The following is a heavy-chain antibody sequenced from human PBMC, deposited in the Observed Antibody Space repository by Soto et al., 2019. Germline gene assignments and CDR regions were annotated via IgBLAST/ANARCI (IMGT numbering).Heavy chain of an antibody. Sequence: ITLSESGPAVLKSTQTLTLTCTFSGCSLKTNGVGVDWIRQSPGKALERLAFIYWDDDKRYSPSLKNRLSITKDASNNHVVLTLTYMDPVDTGTYYCAYRRRRVGDRSTGDFDYCVQGTMVTVFS. CDR2: IYWDDDK. D-gene: IGHD3-10*01. J-gene: IGHJ4*02. CDR3: AYRRRRVGDRSTGDFDY. CDR1: GCSLKTNGVG. V-gene: IGHV2-5*02.